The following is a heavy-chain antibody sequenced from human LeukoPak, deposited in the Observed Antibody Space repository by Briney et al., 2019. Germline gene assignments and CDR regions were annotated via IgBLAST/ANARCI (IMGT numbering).Heavy chain of an antibody. J-gene: IGHJ5*02. D-gene: IGHD3-3*01. Sequence: GGSLRLSCAASGFTFSSYAMSWVRQAPGKGLEWVSAISGSGGSTYYADSVKGRFTISRDNSKNTLYLQMNSLRAEDTAVYYCAKEGTGRTIFGVVRRNWFDPWGQETLVTVSS. CDR1: GFTFSSYA. CDR2: ISGSGGST. CDR3: AKEGTGRTIFGVVRRNWFDP. V-gene: IGHV3-23*01.